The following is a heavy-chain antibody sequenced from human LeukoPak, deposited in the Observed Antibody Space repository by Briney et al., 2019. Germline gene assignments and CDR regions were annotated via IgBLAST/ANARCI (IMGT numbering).Heavy chain of an antibody. CDR1: GGTFSSYA. Sequence: SVKVSCKASGGTFSSYAISWVRQAPGQGLEWMGRIIPILGIANYAQKFQGRVTITADKSTSTAYMELSSLRSEDTAVYYCARGLGYCSSTSCYNVWGQGTTVTVPS. J-gene: IGHJ6*02. D-gene: IGHD2-2*02. CDR3: ARGLGYCSSTSCYNV. V-gene: IGHV1-69*04. CDR2: IIPILGIA.